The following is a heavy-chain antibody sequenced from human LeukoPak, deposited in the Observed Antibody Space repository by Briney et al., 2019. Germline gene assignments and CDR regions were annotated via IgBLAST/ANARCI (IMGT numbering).Heavy chain of an antibody. D-gene: IGHD3-10*01. CDR2: ISAYNGNT. V-gene: IGHV1-18*01. CDR3: ARNPYYYGSGSYYPY. CDR1: GYTFTSYG. Sequence: ASVKVSCKASGYTFTSYGISWVRQAPGQGLEWMGWISAYNGNTNYAQKLQGRVTMTTDTSTSTAYMELSRLRSDDTAVYYCARNPYYYGSGSYYPYWGQGTLVTVSS. J-gene: IGHJ1*01.